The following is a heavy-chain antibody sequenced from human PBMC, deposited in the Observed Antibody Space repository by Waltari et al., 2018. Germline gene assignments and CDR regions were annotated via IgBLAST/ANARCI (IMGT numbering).Heavy chain of an antibody. CDR1: GFTVSNNY. Sequence: EVQLAESGGGLVQPGGSLRISCAASGFTVSNNYMSWVRQATGKGRGLVSCIYSGGYTQYADSVKGRFTISRDNSKNTLYLQMNSLRVEDTAVYNCARNPRYDSPDWGQGTLVTVSS. V-gene: IGHV3-66*02. CDR3: ARNPRYDSPD. D-gene: IGHD3-22*01. J-gene: IGHJ4*02. CDR2: IYSGGYT.